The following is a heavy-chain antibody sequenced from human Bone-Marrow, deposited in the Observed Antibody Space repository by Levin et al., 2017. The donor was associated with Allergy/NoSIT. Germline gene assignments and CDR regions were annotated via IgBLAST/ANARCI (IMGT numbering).Heavy chain of an antibody. Sequence: PGGSLRLSCAASGFTVSSNYMTWVRQAPGKGLYWVSVIYSGGITYYADSVKGRFTISRDNSKNTLFLQMNSLRAEDTAVYYCARGIAVAGGLHFDNWGQGTLVTVSS. V-gene: IGHV3-53*01. CDR2: IYSGGIT. CDR3: ARGIAVAGGLHFDN. J-gene: IGHJ4*02. D-gene: IGHD6-19*01. CDR1: GFTVSSNY.